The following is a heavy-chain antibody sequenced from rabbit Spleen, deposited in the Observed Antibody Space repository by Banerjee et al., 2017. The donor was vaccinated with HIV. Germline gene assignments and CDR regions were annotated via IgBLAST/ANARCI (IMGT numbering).Heavy chain of an antibody. J-gene: IGHJ4*01. D-gene: IGHD1-1*01. CDR1: GFSFSSNHW. CDR2: IYTGSSGST. Sequence: QSLEESGGDLVKPGASLTLTCKASGFSFSSNHWISWVRQAPGKGLEWIACIYTGSSGSTYYATWAKGRFTISKASSTTVTLQMTSLTAADTATYFCVRDLTGVIGWNFGWWGPGTLVTVS. V-gene: IGHV1S40*01. CDR3: VRDLTGVIGWNFGW.